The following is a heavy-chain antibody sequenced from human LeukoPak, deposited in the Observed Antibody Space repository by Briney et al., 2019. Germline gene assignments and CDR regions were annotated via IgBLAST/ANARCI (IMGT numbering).Heavy chain of an antibody. CDR3: ARVSGYSSGWMGR. CDR2: IYYSGST. V-gene: IGHV4-39*07. Sequence: KPSETLSLTCTVSGGSISSSSYYWGWIRRPPGKGLEWIGSIYYSGSTYYNPSLKSRVTISVDTSKNQFSLKLSSVTAADTAVYYCARVSGYSSGWMGRWGQGTLVTVSS. D-gene: IGHD6-19*01. J-gene: IGHJ4*02. CDR1: GGSISSSSYY.